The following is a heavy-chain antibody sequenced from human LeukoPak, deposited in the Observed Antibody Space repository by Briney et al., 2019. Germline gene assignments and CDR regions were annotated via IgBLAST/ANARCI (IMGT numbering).Heavy chain of an antibody. CDR1: GFTFSSYA. CDR2: ISFDGTNK. CDR3: ARDIWFYDHSGYSDY. Sequence: GGSLRLSCVGSGFTFSSYAAHWVRQAPGKGLEWLALISFDGTNKFYADSVKGRFSISRDNSKNTLFLQMNSLRPEDTAVYCCARDIWFYDHSGYSDYWGQGTLVSVSS. V-gene: IGHV3-30-3*01. J-gene: IGHJ4*02. D-gene: IGHD3-22*01.